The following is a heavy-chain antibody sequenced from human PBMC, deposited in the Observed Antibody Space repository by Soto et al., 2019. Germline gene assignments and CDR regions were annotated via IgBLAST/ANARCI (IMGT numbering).Heavy chain of an antibody. Sequence: SQTLSLTCAISGDSVSSNSAAWNWIRQSPSRGLEWLGRTYYRSKWYNDYAVSVKSRITINPDTSKNQFSLQLNSVTPEDTAVYCCARGTGEGVRVVIIKYYYYGMDVWGQGTTVTVSS. CDR1: GDSVSSNSAA. V-gene: IGHV6-1*01. CDR3: ARGTGEGVRVVIIKYYYYGMDV. J-gene: IGHJ6*02. D-gene: IGHD3-3*01. CDR2: TYYRSKWYN.